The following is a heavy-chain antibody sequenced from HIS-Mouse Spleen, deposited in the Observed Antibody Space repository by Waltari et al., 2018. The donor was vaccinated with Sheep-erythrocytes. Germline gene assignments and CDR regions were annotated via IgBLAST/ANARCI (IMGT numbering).Heavy chain of an antibody. Sequence: EVQLVESGGGLVQPGGSLRLSCAASGFTFSSYDMHWVRQATGKGLEWASDSGTGGDKYYPGSVKGRFTISRENAKNSLYLQMNSLRAGDTAVYYCARANSGSYDDAFDIWGQGTMVTVSS. CDR2: SGTGGDK. D-gene: IGHD1-26*01. CDR1: GFTFSSYD. J-gene: IGHJ3*02. CDR3: ARANSGSYDDAFDI. V-gene: IGHV3-13*01.